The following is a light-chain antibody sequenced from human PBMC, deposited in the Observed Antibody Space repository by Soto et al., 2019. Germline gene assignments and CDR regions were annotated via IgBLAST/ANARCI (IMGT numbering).Light chain of an antibody. J-gene: IGKJ1*01. CDR3: QHYNSYSEA. Sequence: DIQMTQSPSTLSGSVGDRVTITCRASQTISSWLAWYQQKPGKAPKLLIYKASTLKSGVPSRFSGSGSGTEFTLTISSLQPYDFATYYCQHYNSYSEAFGQGTKVGLK. V-gene: IGKV1-5*03. CDR1: QTISSW. CDR2: KAS.